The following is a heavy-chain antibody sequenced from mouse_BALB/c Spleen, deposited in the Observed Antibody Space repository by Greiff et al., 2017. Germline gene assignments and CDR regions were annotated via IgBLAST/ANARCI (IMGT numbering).Heavy chain of an antibody. J-gene: IGHJ2*01. CDR3: ARRGKGYFDY. CDR2: ISNGGGST. V-gene: IGHV5-12-2*01. CDR1: GFTFSSYT. Sequence: EVKVEESGGGLVQPGGSLKLSCAASGFTFSSYTMSWVRQTPEKRLEWVAYISNGGGSTYYPDTVKGRFTISRDNAKNTLYLQMSSLKSEDTAMYYCARRGKGYFDYWGQGTTLTVSS.